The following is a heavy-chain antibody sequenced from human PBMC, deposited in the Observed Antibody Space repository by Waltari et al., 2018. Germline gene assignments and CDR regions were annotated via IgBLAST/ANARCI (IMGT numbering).Heavy chain of an antibody. CDR3: AKEGIAARRGAFDY. CDR2: ISWDGGST. CDR1: GFTFDDYA. J-gene: IGHJ4*02. Sequence: EVQLVESGGVVVQPGGSLRLSCAASGFTFDDYAMHWVRQAPGKGLEWVSLISWDGGSTYYADSVKGRFTISRDNSKTSLYLQMNSLRAEDTALYYCAKEGIAARRGAFDYWGQGTLVTVSS. V-gene: IGHV3-43D*03. D-gene: IGHD6-6*01.